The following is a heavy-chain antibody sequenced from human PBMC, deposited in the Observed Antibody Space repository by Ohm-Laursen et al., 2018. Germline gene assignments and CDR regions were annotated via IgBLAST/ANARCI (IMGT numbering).Heavy chain of an antibody. D-gene: IGHD6-19*01. CDR1: GGSISSYY. CDR3: ARGSPNSSGWYHLLSAFDI. J-gene: IGHJ3*02. CDR2: IYYSGST. V-gene: IGHV4-59*07. Sequence: SDTLSLTCTVSGGSISSYYWSWIRQPPGKGLEWIGYIYYSGSTNYNPSLKSRVTISVDTSKNQFSLKLSSVTAADAAVYFCARGSPNSSGWYHLLSAFDIWGQGTMVTVSS.